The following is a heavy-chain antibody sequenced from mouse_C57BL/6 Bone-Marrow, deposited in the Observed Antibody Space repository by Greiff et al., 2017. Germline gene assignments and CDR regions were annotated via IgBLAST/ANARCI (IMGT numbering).Heavy chain of an antibody. Sequence: EVKLVESGPELVKPGASVKISCKASGYSFTGYYMNWVKQSPEKSLEWIGEINPSTGGTTYNQKFKAKATLTVDISSSTAYMQLKSLTSEDSAVYYCARTYYDYDLYYFDYWGQGTTLTVSS. D-gene: IGHD2-4*01. V-gene: IGHV1-42*01. J-gene: IGHJ2*01. CDR2: INPSTGGT. CDR3: ARTYYDYDLYYFDY. CDR1: GYSFTGYY.